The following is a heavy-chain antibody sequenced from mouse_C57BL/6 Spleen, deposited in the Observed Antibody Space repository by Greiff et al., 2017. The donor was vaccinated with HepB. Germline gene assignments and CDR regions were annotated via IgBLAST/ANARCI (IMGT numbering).Heavy chain of an antibody. CDR2: IYPGDGDT. J-gene: IGHJ2*01. CDR1: GYAFSSSW. Sequence: QVQLQQSGPELVKPGASVKISCKASGYAFSSSWMNWVKQRPGKGLEWIGRIYPGDGDTNYNGKFKGKATLTADKSSSTAYMQLSSLTSEDSAVYFCAREDADYGSGLDYWGQGTTLTVSS. CDR3: AREDADYGSGLDY. D-gene: IGHD1-1*01. V-gene: IGHV1-82*01.